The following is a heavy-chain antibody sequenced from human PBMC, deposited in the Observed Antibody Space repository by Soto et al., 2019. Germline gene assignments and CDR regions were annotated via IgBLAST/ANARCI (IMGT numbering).Heavy chain of an antibody. CDR1: GGTFSSYA. CDR3: ARDRQANYDSSGYSI. CDR2: IIPIFGTA. D-gene: IGHD3-22*01. V-gene: IGHV1-69*13. Sequence: SVKVSCKASGGTFSSYAISWVRQAPGQGLEWMGGIIPIFGTANYAQKFQGRVTITADESTSTAYMELSSLRSEDTAVYYCARDRQANYDSSGYSIWGQGTMVTVSS. J-gene: IGHJ3*02.